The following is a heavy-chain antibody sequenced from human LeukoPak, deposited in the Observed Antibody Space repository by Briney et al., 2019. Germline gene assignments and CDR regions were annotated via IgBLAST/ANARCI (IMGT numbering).Heavy chain of an antibody. Sequence: SETLSLTCTVSSGSIRTSYCSWIRQPPGKGLEWIGFIYYSGSTNYNPSLKSRVTISVDTSRNQFSLKLSSVTAADTAVYYCARAPNPDFFDDWGQGTLVTVSS. V-gene: IGHV4-59*01. CDR3: ARAPNPDFFDD. CDR1: SGSIRTSY. CDR2: IYYSGST. D-gene: IGHD2-8*01. J-gene: IGHJ4*02.